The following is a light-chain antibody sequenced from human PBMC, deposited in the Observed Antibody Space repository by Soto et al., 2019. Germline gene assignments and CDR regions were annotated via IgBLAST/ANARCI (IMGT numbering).Light chain of an antibody. CDR3: QQYDNLPSVT. CDR2: DAS. V-gene: IGKV1-33*01. Sequence: DLQMTQSPSSLSASVGDRVTITCQASQDISNYLNWYQQKPGKAPKLLIYDASNLETGVPSRFSGSGSGTDFTFTISSLQPEDIATYYCQQYDNLPSVTFGGGTKVEIK. J-gene: IGKJ4*01. CDR1: QDISNY.